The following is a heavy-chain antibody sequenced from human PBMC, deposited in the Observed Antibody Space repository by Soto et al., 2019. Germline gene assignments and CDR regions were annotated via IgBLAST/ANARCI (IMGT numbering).Heavy chain of an antibody. V-gene: IGHV4-39*01. CDR1: GGSINTPGFY. CDR3: ARRTGSSFDY. Sequence: SETLSLTCTVSGGSINTPGFYWTWIRQPPGKGLEWIASIYYSGSTYYNPSLQSRVTISVDTSKNQFSLKLGSVTAADTAIYYCARRTGSSFDYWGPGTLVTVSS. D-gene: IGHD2-2*01. CDR2: IYYSGST. J-gene: IGHJ4*02.